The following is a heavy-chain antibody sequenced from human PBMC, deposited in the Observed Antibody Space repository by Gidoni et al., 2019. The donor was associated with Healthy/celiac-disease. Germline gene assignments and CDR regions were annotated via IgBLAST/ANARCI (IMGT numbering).Heavy chain of an antibody. D-gene: IGHD1-1*01. CDR3: AKHWYYDGMDV. V-gene: IGHV1-69*01. CDR2: ISPIFGTA. CDR1: GGTFSSYA. J-gene: IGHJ6*02. Sequence: QVQLVQSGAEVKKPGSSVKVSCKASGGTFSSYAMSWVRQGPGQGLEWMGGISPIFGTANYAQKFQGRVTITADESTSTAYMELSSLRSEDTAVYYCAKHWYYDGMDVWGQGTTVTVSS.